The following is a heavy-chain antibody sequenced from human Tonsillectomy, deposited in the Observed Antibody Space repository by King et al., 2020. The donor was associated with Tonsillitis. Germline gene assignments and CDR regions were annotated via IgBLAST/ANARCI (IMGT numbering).Heavy chain of an antibody. V-gene: IGHV4-31*03. CDR2: IYYSGST. CDR3: ARDNVQGDYGGWFDP. CDR1: GGSMTSGDYY. J-gene: IGHJ5*02. Sequence: VQLQESGPGLVKPSETLSLTCTVSGGSMTSGDYYWTWIRQHPAKGLEWIGYIYYSGSTYYNPSLKSRVSISVDTSKNQFSLRLSSVTAADTAVYYCARDNVQGDYGGWFDPWGQGTLVTVSS. D-gene: IGHD4/OR15-4a*01.